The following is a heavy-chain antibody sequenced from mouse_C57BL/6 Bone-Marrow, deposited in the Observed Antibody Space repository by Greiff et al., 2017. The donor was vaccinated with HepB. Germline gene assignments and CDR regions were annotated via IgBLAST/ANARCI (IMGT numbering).Heavy chain of an antibody. Sequence: QVHVKQSGAELVRPGPSVKMSCKASGYTFTNYWIGWAKQRPGHGLEWIGDIYPGGGYTNYNEKFKGKATLTADKSSSTAYMQFSSLTSEDSAIYYCARKSNYVYYAMDYWGQGTSVTVSS. V-gene: IGHV1-63*01. CDR2: IYPGGGYT. J-gene: IGHJ4*01. CDR1: GYTFTNYW. CDR3: ARKSNYVYYAMDY. D-gene: IGHD2-5*01.